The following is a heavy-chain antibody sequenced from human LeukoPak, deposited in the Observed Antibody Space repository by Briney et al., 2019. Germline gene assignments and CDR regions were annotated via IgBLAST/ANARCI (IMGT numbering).Heavy chain of an antibody. CDR3: ASENTTTWSFDY. J-gene: IGHJ4*02. CDR1: GLSFSNYG. V-gene: IGHV3-30*02. CDR2: IRYEGSST. Sequence: GGSLRLSCAASGLSFSNYGIHGVRQAPGKGLEWVAFIRYEGSSTYYAASVRGRFIISRDISKNTLYLRMNTLRAEDTAVYYCASENTTTWSFDYWGQGTLVTASS. D-gene: IGHD1-14*01.